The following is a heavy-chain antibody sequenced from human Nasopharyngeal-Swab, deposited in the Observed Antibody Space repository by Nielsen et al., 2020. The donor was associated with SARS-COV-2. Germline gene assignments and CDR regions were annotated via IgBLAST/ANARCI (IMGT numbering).Heavy chain of an antibody. J-gene: IGHJ6*02. Sequence: LNISCAVSGSSISSSNWWRWVRQPPGTGLEWIGDIYHSGSTNYNPSLKSRVTISVDKSKNRFSLKLSPVTAADTAVYYCARDPRLVTMVRGAYYYYYYGMDVWGQGTTVTVSS. CDR2: IYHSGST. V-gene: IGHV4-4*02. CDR1: GSSISSSNW. CDR3: ARDPRLVTMVRGAYYYYYYGMDV. D-gene: IGHD3-10*01.